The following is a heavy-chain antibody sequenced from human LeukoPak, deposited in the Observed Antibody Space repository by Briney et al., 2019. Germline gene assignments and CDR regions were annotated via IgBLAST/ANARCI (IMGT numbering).Heavy chain of an antibody. V-gene: IGHV1-18*01. CDR2: ISAYNGNT. D-gene: IGHD3-22*01. J-gene: IGHJ3*02. CDR3: ARGIPYYYDSSGYDCAFDI. CDR1: GYTFTSYG. Sequence: ASVKVSCKASGYTFTSYGISWARQAPGQGLEWMGWISAYNGNTNYAQKLQGRVTMTTDTSTSTAYMELRSLRSDDTAVYYCARGIPYYYDSSGYDCAFDIWGQGTMVTVSS.